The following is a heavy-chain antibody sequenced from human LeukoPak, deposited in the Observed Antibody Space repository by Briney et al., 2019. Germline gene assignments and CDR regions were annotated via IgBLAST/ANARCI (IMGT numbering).Heavy chain of an antibody. V-gene: IGHV4-34*01. CDR3: ARGGTTGPHMYGMDV. CDR2: INHSGSI. CDR1: GGFFSYFY. J-gene: IGHJ6*02. D-gene: IGHD1-1*01. Sequence: SETLSLTCAVYGGFFSYFYWSWVRQPPGRGLEWIGEINHSGSINYSPSLKSRVTISVDTPKNQFSLKLSSVTAADTAVYYCARGGTTGPHMYGMDVWGQGTTVTVSS.